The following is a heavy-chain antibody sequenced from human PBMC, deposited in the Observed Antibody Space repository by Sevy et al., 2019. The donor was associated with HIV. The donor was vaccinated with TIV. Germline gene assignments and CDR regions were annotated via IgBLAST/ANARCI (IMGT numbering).Heavy chain of an antibody. CDR1: GGSISSYY. CDR3: ARDFITMVRGVKGVYFDF. CDR2: LYTSGST. V-gene: IGHV4-4*07. J-gene: IGHJ4*02. D-gene: IGHD3-10*01. Sequence: SETLSLTCTVSGGSISSYYWSWIRRPAGKGLEWIGRLYTSGSTNYNPSLKSRVTISVDTSKNQFSLKLSSVTAADTAVYYCARDFITMVRGVKGVYFDFWGQGTLVTVSS.